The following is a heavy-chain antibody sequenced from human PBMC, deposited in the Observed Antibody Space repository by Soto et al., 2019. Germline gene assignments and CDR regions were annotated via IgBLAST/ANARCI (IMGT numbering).Heavy chain of an antibody. CDR2: INPSDAYT. D-gene: IGHD2-21*02. CDR1: GYTFINYY. CDR3: ARDEVTTIVRNIDF. V-gene: IGHV1-46*01. Sequence: QVQLVQSAVEVKNPGASVKLSCQASGYTFINYYIHWVRQAPGQGLEWMGLINPSDAYTEYAQRFQGRVANTRDTSNNTVYMDLYSMTSDDTAMYYCARDEVTTIVRNIDFWGQGTLVTVSS. J-gene: IGHJ4*02.